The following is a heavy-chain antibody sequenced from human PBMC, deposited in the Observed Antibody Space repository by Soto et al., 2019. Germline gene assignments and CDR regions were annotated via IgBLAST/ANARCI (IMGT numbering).Heavy chain of an antibody. CDR1: GYTFTSYG. V-gene: IGHV1-18*04. J-gene: IGHJ3*02. CDR3: ARDGATRQYSSDAFDI. D-gene: IGHD5-12*01. CDR2: ISAYNGNT. Sequence: GASVKVSCKASGYTFTSYGISWVRQAPGQGLEWMGWISAYNGNTNYAQKLQGRVTMTTDTSTSTAYMELRSLRSDDTAVYYCARDGATRQYSSDAFDIWGQGTMVTVSS.